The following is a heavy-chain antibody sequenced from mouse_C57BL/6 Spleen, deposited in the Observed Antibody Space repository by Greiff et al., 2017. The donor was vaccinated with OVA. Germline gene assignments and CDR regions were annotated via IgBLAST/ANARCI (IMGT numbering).Heavy chain of an antibody. CDR3: ARGDYYGSSYDY. J-gene: IGHJ2*01. D-gene: IGHD1-1*01. CDR1: GYTFTSYW. CDR2: IDPSDSYT. Sequence: QVQLQQPGAELVKPGASVKLSCKASGYTFTSYWMQWVKQRPGQGLEWIGEIDPSDSYTNYNQKFKGKATLTVDTSSGTAYMQLSSLTSEDSAVYYCARGDYYGSSYDYWGQGTTLTVSS. V-gene: IGHV1-50*01.